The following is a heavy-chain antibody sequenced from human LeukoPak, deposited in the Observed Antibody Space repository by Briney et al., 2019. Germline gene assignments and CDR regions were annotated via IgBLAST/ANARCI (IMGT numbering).Heavy chain of an antibody. D-gene: IGHD1-26*01. CDR1: GGSISTYY. Sequence: SETLSLTCTVSGGSISTYYWSWIRQPPGRGLEWIGYIYYSGITDYSPSLKSRVTISIDTSKKQFSLKLSSVTAADTAVYCCARWEASRVAFDIWGQGTLVTVSS. CDR2: IYYSGIT. J-gene: IGHJ3*02. CDR3: ARWEASRVAFDI. V-gene: IGHV4-59*01.